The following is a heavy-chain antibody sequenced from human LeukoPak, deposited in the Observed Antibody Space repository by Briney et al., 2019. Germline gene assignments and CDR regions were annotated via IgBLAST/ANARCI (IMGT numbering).Heavy chain of an antibody. CDR1: SGSVSSSYW. D-gene: IGHD3-22*01. CDR3: ARVLTRSYYDISGYAYESPYYYMDV. CDR2: INHSGST. J-gene: IGHJ6*03. V-gene: IGHV4/OR15-8*01. Sequence: SETLSPTCGVSSGSVSSSYWWTWVRQPPGKGLEWIGEINHSGSTNYNPSLKSRVTISVDTSQNQFSLKLTSVTAADSAVYFCARVLTRSYYDISGYAYESPYYYMDVWGKGTTVTVSS.